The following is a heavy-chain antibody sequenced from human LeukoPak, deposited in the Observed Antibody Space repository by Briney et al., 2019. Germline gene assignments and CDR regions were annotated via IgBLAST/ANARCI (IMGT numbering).Heavy chain of an antibody. CDR2: IYYSGST. CDR1: GGSISSGDYY. J-gene: IGHJ4*02. CDR3: ARAAYCGGDCYLFDY. D-gene: IGHD2-21*02. V-gene: IGHV4-39*01. Sequence: SQTLSLTCTVSGGSISSGDYYWSWIRQPPGKGLEWIGSIYYSGSTYYNSSLKSRVTISVDTSKNQFSLKLSSLTAADTAVYYCARAAYCGGDCYLFDYWGQGTLVTVFS.